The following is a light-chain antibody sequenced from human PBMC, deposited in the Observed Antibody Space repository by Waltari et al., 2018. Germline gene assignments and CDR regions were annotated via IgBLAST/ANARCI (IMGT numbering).Light chain of an antibody. CDR2: LAS. J-gene: IGKJ4*01. Sequence: DIVMTQSPDSLAVSLGEGATISCTSSQSVLYSSNNKNYLAWYQQKPGQPPKLLIYLASTRESGVPDRFSGSGSGTDFTLTISSLQAEDVAVYYCQQYYSTLTFGGGTKVEIK. V-gene: IGKV4-1*01. CDR3: QQYYSTLT. CDR1: QSVLYSSNNKNY.